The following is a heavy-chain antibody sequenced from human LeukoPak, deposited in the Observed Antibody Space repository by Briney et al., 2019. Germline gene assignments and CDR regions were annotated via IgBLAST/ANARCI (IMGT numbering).Heavy chain of an antibody. CDR3: AKSYSSNWYDAFDV. CDR1: GFTFSSYA. J-gene: IGHJ3*01. Sequence: GGSLRLSCAASGFTFSSYAMTWVRQAPGKGLEWVSTISSSGGGTYYADSVKGRFTISRDNSKNTLYLQMNSLRAEDTAVYYCAKSYSSNWYDAFDVWGRGTMVTVSS. D-gene: IGHD6-13*01. V-gene: IGHV3-23*01. CDR2: ISSSGGGT.